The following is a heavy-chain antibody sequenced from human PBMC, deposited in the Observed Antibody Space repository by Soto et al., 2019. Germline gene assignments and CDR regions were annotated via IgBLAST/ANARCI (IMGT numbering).Heavy chain of an antibody. D-gene: IGHD3-10*01. CDR3: ASQLTAYYGSTGYCFDY. V-gene: IGHV4-59*01. CDR2: IYYSGST. Sequence: NPSETLSLTCTVSGGSISSYYWSWIRQPPGKGLEWIGYIYYSGSTNYNPSLKSRVTISVDTSKNQFSLKLSSVTAADTAVYYCASQLTAYYGSTGYCFDYWGQGTLVTVSS. J-gene: IGHJ4*02. CDR1: GGSISSYY.